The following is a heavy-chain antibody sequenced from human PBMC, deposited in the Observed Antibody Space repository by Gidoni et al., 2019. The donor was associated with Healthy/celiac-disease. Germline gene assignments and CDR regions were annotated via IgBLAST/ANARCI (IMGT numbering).Heavy chain of an antibody. J-gene: IGHJ6*02. CDR3: AKDRVERNYYYGMDV. CDR2: ISGSGGST. Sequence: EVQLLESGGGLVQRGGSLRLPCAASGLTLSSYAMSWVRQAPGKGLEWVSAISGSGGSTYYADSVKGRFTISRDNSKNTLYLQMNSLRAEDTAVYYCAKDRVERNYYYGMDVWGQGTTVTVSS. V-gene: IGHV3-23*01. CDR1: GLTLSSYA.